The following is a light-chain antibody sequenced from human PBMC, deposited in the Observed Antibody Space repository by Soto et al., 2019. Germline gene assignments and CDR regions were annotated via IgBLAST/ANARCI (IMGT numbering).Light chain of an antibody. J-gene: IGLJ1*01. CDR1: NRDVGSYNY. CDR3: SSYRSSTTFV. CDR2: EVR. V-gene: IGLV2-14*01. Sequence: QSALTQPASVSGSPGQSITIACTGTNRDVGSYNYVSWYQQYPGRAPKVIIFEVRKRPSGVSTRFSGSKSGDTASLTISGLQAEDEADYYCSSYRSSTTFVFGTGTKVTVL.